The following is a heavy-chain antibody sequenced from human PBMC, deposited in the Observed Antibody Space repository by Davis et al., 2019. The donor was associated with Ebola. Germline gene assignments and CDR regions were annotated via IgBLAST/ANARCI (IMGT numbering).Heavy chain of an antibody. D-gene: IGHD2-2*01. J-gene: IGHJ6*03. CDR3: ARARYCSSTSCGPRHYYYMDV. CDR1: GFTFSSYG. CDR2: ISYDGSNK. Sequence: PGGSLRLSCAASGFTFSSYGMHWVRQAPGKGLEWVAVISYDGSNKYYADSVKGRFTISRDNAKNSLYLQMNSLRAEDTAVYYCARARYCSSTSCGPRHYYYMDVWGKGTTVTVSS. V-gene: IGHV3-30*03.